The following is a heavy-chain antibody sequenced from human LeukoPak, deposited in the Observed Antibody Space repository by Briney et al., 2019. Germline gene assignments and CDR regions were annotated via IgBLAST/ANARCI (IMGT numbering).Heavy chain of an antibody. CDR3: ARDPGYCSGGSCYSYYYYMDV. J-gene: IGHJ6*03. Sequence: GGSLRLSCAASGFTFSSYSMNWVRQAPGKGLEWVSYISSSSSTIYYADSVKGRFTISRDNAKNSLYLQMNSLRAEDTAVYYCARDPGYCSGGSCYSYYYYMDVWGKGTTVTVSS. V-gene: IGHV3-48*01. D-gene: IGHD2-15*01. CDR1: GFTFSSYS. CDR2: ISSSSSTI.